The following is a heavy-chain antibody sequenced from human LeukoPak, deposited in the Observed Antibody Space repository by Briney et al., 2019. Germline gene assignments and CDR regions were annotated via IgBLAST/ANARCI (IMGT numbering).Heavy chain of an antibody. CDR1: GFTFSTYA. CDR2: MRYDGNFE. D-gene: IGHD5-12*01. Sequence: GGSLRLSCAASGFTFSTYAMHRVRQAPGKGLEWVAFMRYDGNFEDYVDSVKGRFTISRDNSKKTLYLQMKSLRPEDTAVYYCAKRGDTGYDFSFDSWGQGTLVIVSS. CDR3: AKRGDTGYDFSFDS. V-gene: IGHV3-30*02. J-gene: IGHJ4*02.